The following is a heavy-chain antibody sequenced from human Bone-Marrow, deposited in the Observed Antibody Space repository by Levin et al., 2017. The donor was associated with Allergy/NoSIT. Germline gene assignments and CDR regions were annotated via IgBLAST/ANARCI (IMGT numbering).Heavy chain of an antibody. Sequence: GGSLRLSCAASGFTVRSNFMSWVRQAPGRGLEWVSVIYIGGSTNYADSVKGRFTVSRDNSKNTLYLQMNRLRAEDTAVYYCATEPARGSLDWFDPWGQGTLVTVSS. V-gene: IGHV3-53*01. J-gene: IGHJ5*02. CDR1: GFTVRSNF. D-gene: IGHD6-13*01. CDR2: IYIGGST. CDR3: ATEPARGSLDWFDP.